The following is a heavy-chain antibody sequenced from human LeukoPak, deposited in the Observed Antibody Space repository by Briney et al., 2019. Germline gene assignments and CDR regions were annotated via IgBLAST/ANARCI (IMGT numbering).Heavy chain of an antibody. Sequence: KTSETLSLTCAVSGGSISSSNWWSWVRQPPGKGLEWIGEIYHSGSTNYNPSLKSRVTISVDKSKNQFSLKLSSVTAAGTAVYYCAREKIVGADLIAFDIWGQGTMVTVSS. V-gene: IGHV4-4*02. CDR2: IYHSGST. D-gene: IGHD1-26*01. J-gene: IGHJ3*02. CDR3: AREKIVGADLIAFDI. CDR1: GGSISSSNW.